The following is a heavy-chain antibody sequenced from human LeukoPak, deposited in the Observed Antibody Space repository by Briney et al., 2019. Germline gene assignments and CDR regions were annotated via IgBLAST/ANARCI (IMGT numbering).Heavy chain of an antibody. Sequence: GGSLRLSCAASGFTFSNYWMHWVRQAPGKGLVWVSRINSDGINTSYADSVKGRFTISRDNSKNTLYLHMNSLRPEDTALYYCAKAGAMILQHYFDYWGQGTLVTVSS. CDR1: GFTFSNYW. CDR2: INSDGINT. CDR3: AKAGAMILQHYFDY. D-gene: IGHD3-22*01. J-gene: IGHJ4*02. V-gene: IGHV3-74*01.